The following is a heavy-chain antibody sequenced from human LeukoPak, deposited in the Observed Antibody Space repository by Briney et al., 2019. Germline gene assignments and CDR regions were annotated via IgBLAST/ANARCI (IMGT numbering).Heavy chain of an antibody. CDR1: GYTFTSCY. Sequence: ASVKVSCKASGYTFTSCYIHWVRQAPGQGLEWMGIINPSGGSTSYAQKFQGRVTMTRDTSTSTVYMELSSLRSEDTAVYYCARDPIAARSIDYWGQRTLVTVSS. V-gene: IGHV1-46*01. J-gene: IGHJ4*02. CDR3: ARDPIAARSIDY. CDR2: INPSGGST. D-gene: IGHD6-6*01.